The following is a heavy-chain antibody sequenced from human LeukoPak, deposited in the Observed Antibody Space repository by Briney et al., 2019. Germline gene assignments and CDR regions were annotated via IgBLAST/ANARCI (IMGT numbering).Heavy chain of an antibody. CDR3: ARDFWTYCSDGRCCSDGSCYSSRYFDL. D-gene: IGHD2-15*01. V-gene: IGHV4-39*07. CDR2: THYSGNT. CDR1: GDSISSNIYY. Sequence: PSETLPLTCTVSGDSISSNIYYWGWIRQPPGKGLEWIGTTHYSGNTYYNPSLKSRVTISLDTSKNQFSLRLSSVTAADTAIYYCARDFWTYCSDGRCCSDGSCYSSRYFDLWGRGTLVTVSS. J-gene: IGHJ2*01.